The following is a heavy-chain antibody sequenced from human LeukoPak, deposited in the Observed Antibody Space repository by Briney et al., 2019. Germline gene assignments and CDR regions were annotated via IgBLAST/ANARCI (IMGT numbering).Heavy chain of an antibody. D-gene: IGHD2-2*01. J-gene: IGHJ3*02. Sequence: GGSLRLSCAASGFTFSSYAMSWVRQAPGKGLEWVSAISGSGGSTYYADSVKGRFTISRDNSKNTLYLQMNSLRAEDTAVYYCAKEAWDIVVVPAAPDAFDIWGQGTMVTVSP. CDR1: GFTFSSYA. CDR3: AKEAWDIVVVPAAPDAFDI. CDR2: ISGSGGST. V-gene: IGHV3-23*01.